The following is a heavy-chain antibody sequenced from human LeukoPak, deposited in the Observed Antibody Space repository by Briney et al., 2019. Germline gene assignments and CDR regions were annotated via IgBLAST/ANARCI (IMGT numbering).Heavy chain of an antibody. V-gene: IGHV6-1*01. J-gene: IGHJ5*02. CDR3: ARGDWISGFDP. D-gene: IGHD3/OR15-3a*01. Sequence: SQILSLTCAISGDSVSSNRAGWNWIRQSPSRGLEWLGRTYYRSKWYDGYAVSVKSRITINPDTSKNQFSLQLNSVTPEDTAVYYCARGDWISGFDPWGQGTLVTVSS. CDR1: GDSVSSNRAG. CDR2: TYYRSKWYD.